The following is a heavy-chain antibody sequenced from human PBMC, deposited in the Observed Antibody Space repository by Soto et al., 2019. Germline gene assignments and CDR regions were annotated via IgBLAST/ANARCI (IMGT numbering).Heavy chain of an antibody. CDR3: ARPADYVSGFSQ. CDR2: IIPVFGTP. CDR1: GGTFTTST. Sequence: VQLVQSGAEVKKPGSSVKVSCQTSGGTFTTSTISWVRQAPGQGLEWMGGIIPVFGTPSYAQKFQGRVTMIADKSSSTAYMELRNLRSEDTAMYYCARPADYVSGFSQWGQGTLVTVSS. J-gene: IGHJ4*02. V-gene: IGHV1-69*06. D-gene: IGHD3-16*01.